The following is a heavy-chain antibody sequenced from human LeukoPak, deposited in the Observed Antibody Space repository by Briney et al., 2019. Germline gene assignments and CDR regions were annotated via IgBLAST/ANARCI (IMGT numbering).Heavy chain of an antibody. CDR1: GGTFSSYA. V-gene: IGHV1-69*05. D-gene: IGHD3-22*01. J-gene: IGHJ4*02. Sequence: SVKVSCKASGGTFSSYAISWVRQAPGQGLEWMGRIIPIFGSANYAQKFPGRVTITTDESTSTAYMELSSLRSEDTAVYYCAREYYDTSHYYFDYWGQGTLVTVSS. CDR2: IIPIFGSA. CDR3: AREYYDTSHYYFDY.